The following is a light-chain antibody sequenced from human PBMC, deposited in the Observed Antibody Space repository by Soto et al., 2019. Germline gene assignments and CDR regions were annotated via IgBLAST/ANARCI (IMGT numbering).Light chain of an antibody. CDR1: QSISSY. CDR3: QESYSTPRT. J-gene: IGKJ4*01. V-gene: IGKV1-39*01. Sequence: DIQMTQSPSSLSASVGDRVTITCRASQSISSYLNWYQQKPGKAPKVLIYDASSLQSGVPSRFSGSKSRTDFTLTTSSLQPGDISPYYCQESYSTPRTFGGGTKVDIQ. CDR2: DAS.